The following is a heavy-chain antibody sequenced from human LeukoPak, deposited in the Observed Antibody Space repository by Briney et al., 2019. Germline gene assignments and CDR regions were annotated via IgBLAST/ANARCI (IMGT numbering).Heavy chain of an antibody. J-gene: IGHJ4*02. D-gene: IGHD2/OR15-2a*01. Sequence: GGSLRLSCATSGFTFSSHAMHWVRQAPGKGLEWVSFISYDGSTKTYADSVKGRFTTSRDISLHLQMNSLRVEDTAVYYCVRNNNNDYWGQGTLVTVSS. CDR1: GFTFSSHA. CDR2: ISYDGSTK. CDR3: VRNNNNDY. V-gene: IGHV3-30*02.